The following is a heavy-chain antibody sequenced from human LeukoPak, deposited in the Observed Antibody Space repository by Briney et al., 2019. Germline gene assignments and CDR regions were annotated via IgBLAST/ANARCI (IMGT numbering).Heavy chain of an antibody. CDR2: VFYSGST. CDR3: ASGGLVSRYLDH. Sequence: SETLSLTCAVSGSSISSSTWWTWVRQAPGKGLEWIGEVFYSGSTNSNPSLKSRLTMSVDESKHEFSLKLASVTAAGTAIYYCASGGLVSRYLDHWGQGTLVTVSP. D-gene: IGHD5/OR15-5a*01. V-gene: IGHV4-4*02. CDR1: GSSISSSTW. J-gene: IGHJ4*02.